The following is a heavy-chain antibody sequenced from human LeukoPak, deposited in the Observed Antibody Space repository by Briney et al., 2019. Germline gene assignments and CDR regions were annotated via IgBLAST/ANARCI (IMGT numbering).Heavy chain of an antibody. CDR3: ARVLRYCSGGNCYSGGLGYMDV. D-gene: IGHD2-15*01. V-gene: IGHV3-11*01. CDR1: GFTFSDYN. CDR2: ISRSGSTK. J-gene: IGHJ6*03. Sequence: GGSLRLSCAASGFTFSDYNMRGIRQVPGKGLEWVSSISRSGSTKYYADSVKGRFTISRDNAKNSLFLQMNSLRADDTAVYYCARVLRYCSGGNCYSGGLGYMDVWGKGTTVTISS.